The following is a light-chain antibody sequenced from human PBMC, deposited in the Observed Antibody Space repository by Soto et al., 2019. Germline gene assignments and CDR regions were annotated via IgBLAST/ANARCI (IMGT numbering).Light chain of an antibody. CDR3: SSFVDGSSYV. V-gene: IGLV2-8*01. Sequence: QSVLTQPPSASGSPGQSVTISCTGTSSDVCFFNYVSWYQHHPGKVPRFLIYEVDKRPSGVPDRFSGSKSGNTAYLTISGLQVEDEADYFCSSFVDGSSYVFGTGTKVTVL. J-gene: IGLJ1*01. CDR1: SSDVCFFNY. CDR2: EVD.